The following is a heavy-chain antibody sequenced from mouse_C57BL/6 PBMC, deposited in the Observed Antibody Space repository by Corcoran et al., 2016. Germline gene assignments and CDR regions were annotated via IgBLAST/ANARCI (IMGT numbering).Heavy chain of an antibody. J-gene: IGHJ4*01. Sequence: EVQLQQSGPELVKPGASVKIPCKASGYTFTDYNMDWVKQSHGKSLEWIGDINPNNGGTIYNQKFKGKATLTVDKSSSTAYMELRSLTSEDTAVYYCVRRNGSSPYYYAMDYWGQGTSVTVSS. V-gene: IGHV1-18*01. CDR1: GYTFTDYN. CDR2: INPNNGGT. D-gene: IGHD1-1*01. CDR3: VRRNGSSPYYYAMDY.